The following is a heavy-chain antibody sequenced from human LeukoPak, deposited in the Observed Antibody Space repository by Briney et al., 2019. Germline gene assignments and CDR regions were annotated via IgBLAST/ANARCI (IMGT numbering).Heavy chain of an antibody. CDR2: VYAGNTDY. V-gene: IGHV5-51*01. J-gene: IGHJ3*02. CDR1: AYFSFRYY. Sequence: ESPKISSEASAYFSFRYYIGWVRQMPPKSREWLGIVYAGNTDYTYSPSVQGKVTISADKTIHTAYLQWSRVKAPAMAMCYSAKGYAHGAFDIWGQGAMVTVSS. D-gene: IGHD5-12*01. CDR3: AKGYAHGAFDI.